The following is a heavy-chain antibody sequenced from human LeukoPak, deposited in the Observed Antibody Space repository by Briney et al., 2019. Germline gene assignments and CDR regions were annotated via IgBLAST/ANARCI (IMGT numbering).Heavy chain of an antibody. D-gene: IGHD1-26*01. V-gene: IGHV4-59*12. CDR1: GGSISSYY. CDR2: IYCSGST. Sequence: PSETLSLTCTVSGGSISSYYWSWIRQPPGKGLEWIGYIYCSGSTNYNPSLKSRVTISVDTSKNQFSLQLNSVTPEDTAVYYCARDSRVGPTSYWYFDLWGRGTLVTVSS. J-gene: IGHJ2*01. CDR3: ARDSRVGPTSYWYFDL.